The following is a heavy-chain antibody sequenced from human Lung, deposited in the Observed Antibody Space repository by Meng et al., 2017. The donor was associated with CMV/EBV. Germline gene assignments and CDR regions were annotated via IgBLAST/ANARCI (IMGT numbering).Heavy chain of an antibody. Sequence: GGSXRLXXAASGFTFSRYWMHWVRQAPGKGLVWVSHINSDGSNTTYADFVKGRFTISRDNAKNTLYVQMNSLTVEDTAVYYCAREKAGTRHFDYWGQGTLVXVSS. CDR2: INSDGSNT. CDR3: AREKAGTRHFDY. V-gene: IGHV3-74*03. J-gene: IGHJ4*02. CDR1: GFTFSRYW. D-gene: IGHD6-19*01.